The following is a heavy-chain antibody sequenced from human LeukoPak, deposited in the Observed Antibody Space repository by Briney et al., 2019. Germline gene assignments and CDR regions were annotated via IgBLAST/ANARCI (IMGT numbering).Heavy chain of an antibody. CDR1: GYSFTNYW. CDR2: IYPGDSDT. V-gene: IGHV5-51*01. CDR3: ARHGSSYFEPRYNWFDP. Sequence: GESLKISCKGSGYSFTNYWIGWARQMPGKGLEWMGMIYPGDSDTRYSPSFQGQVTISADKSISTAYLQWSSLEASDTAMYFCARHGSSYFEPRYNWFDPWGQGTLVTVSS. J-gene: IGHJ5*02. D-gene: IGHD3-9*01.